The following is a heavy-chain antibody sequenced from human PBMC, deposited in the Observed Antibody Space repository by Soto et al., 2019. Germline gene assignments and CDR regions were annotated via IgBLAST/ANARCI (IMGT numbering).Heavy chain of an antibody. CDR3: ARVALLAAHFED. Sequence: EVQLVESGGGVSRPGGSLRLSCAASGFTFEAHAMSWVRQAPGTGLEWFSGINWNGGSTVYATSVKGRFTTSRDNAKNALFLEVKSVRAEDTGLYFCARVALLAAHFEDWGHGTLVTVSS. V-gene: IGHV3-20*04. D-gene: IGHD6-25*01. CDR2: INWNGGST. CDR1: GFTFEAHA. J-gene: IGHJ4*01.